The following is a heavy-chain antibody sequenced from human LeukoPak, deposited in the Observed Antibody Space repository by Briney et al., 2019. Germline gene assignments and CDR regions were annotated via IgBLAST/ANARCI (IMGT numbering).Heavy chain of an antibody. V-gene: IGHV4-59*08. D-gene: IGHD6-13*01. Sequence: SETLSLTCTVSGDSMTSYYRSWIRQPPGKGLEWIGSMSYSGSTNYNPSLKSRVTMSVDTTKNQFSLRLNSVTAADTAVYYCARRRAEGGSNGHYNWFDPWGQGTLVTVSS. CDR3: ARRRAEGGSNGHYNWFDP. J-gene: IGHJ5*02. CDR1: GDSMTSYY. CDR2: MSYSGST.